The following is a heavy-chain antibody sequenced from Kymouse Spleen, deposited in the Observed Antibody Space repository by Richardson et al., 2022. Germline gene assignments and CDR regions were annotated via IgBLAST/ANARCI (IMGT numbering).Heavy chain of an antibody. CDR1: GGSFSGYY. Sequence: QVQLQQWGAGLLKPSETLSLTCAVYGGSFSGYYWSWIRQPPGKGLEWIGEINHSGSTNYNPSLKSRVTISVDTSKNQFSLKLSSVTAADTAVYYCARSIAAASYFDYWGQGTLVTVSS. D-gene: IGHD6-13*01. CDR2: INHSGST. V-gene: IGHV4-34*01. J-gene: IGHJ4*02. CDR3: ARSIAAASYFDY.